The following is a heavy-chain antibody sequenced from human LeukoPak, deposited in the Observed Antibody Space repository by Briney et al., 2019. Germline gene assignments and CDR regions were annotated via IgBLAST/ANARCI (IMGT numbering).Heavy chain of an antibody. CDR1: GGSISSYY. CDR3: ARTGYYYDSSGYYFVDY. Sequence: SETLSLTCTVSGGSISSYYWSWIRQPAGKGLEWIGRIYTSGSTNYNPSLKSRVTMSVDTSKNQFSLKLSSVTAADTAVYYCARTGYYYDSSGYYFVDYWGQGTLVTVSS. J-gene: IGHJ4*02. CDR2: IYTSGST. V-gene: IGHV4-4*07. D-gene: IGHD3-22*01.